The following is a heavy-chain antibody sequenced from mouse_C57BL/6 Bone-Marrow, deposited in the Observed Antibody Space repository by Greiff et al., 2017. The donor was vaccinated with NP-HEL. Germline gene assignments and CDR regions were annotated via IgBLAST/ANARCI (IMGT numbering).Heavy chain of an antibody. CDR2: IYPGDGDT. V-gene: IGHV1-82*01. CDR1: GYAFSSSW. Sequence: VKLMESGPELVKPGASVKISCKASGYAFSSSWMNWVKQRPGKGLEWIGRIYPGDGDTNYNGKFKGKATLTADKSSSTAYMQLSSLTSEDSAVYFCAPSYYYGSGDYWGQGTTLTVSS. J-gene: IGHJ2*01. D-gene: IGHD1-1*01. CDR3: APSYYYGSGDY.